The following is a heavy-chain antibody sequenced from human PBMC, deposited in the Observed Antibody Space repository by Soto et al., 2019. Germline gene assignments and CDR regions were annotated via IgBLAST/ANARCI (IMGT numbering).Heavy chain of an antibody. CDR3: TRGHSSSWRFDY. CDR1: GYTFTSYD. D-gene: IGHD6-13*01. Sequence: QVQLVQSGAEVKKPGASVKVSCKASGYTFTSYDINWVRQATGQGLEGMGWMNPNSGNTGYAQKFQGRVTMTRKTPISTAYMELSSLRSENTAAYYCTRGHSSSWRFDYWGQGTLVTVSS. J-gene: IGHJ4*02. V-gene: IGHV1-8*01. CDR2: MNPNSGNT.